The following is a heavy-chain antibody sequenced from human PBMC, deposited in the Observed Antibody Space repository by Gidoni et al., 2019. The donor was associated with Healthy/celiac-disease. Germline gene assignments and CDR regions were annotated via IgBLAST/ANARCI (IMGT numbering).Heavy chain of an antibody. J-gene: IGHJ4*02. CDR2: IYPGDSDT. D-gene: IGHD3-22*01. CDR1: GYSFTSSW. Sequence: EVQLVQSGAEVKKPGESLKISCKGSGYSFTSSWIGWVRQMPGKGLEWMGIIYPGDSDTRYSPSFQGQVTISADKSISTAYLQWSSLKASDTAMYYCARHAYYYDSSGYYTPFDYWGQGTLVTVSS. CDR3: ARHAYYYDSSGYYTPFDY. V-gene: IGHV5-51*01.